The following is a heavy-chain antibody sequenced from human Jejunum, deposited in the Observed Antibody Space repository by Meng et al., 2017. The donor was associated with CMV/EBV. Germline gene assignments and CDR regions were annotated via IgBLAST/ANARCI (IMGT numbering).Heavy chain of an antibody. V-gene: IGHV3-72*01. CDR2: IRHKASNYSK. CDR1: GFMINDHR. Sequence: GFMINDHRMGWIRQAPGKGLEWVARIRHKASNYSKEYAASVKGRFTVSRDDSKNSLYLQMSSLKTEDTAVYYCARDGGRYDFGDYWGQGTLVTVSS. J-gene: IGHJ4*02. CDR3: ARDGGRYDFGDY. D-gene: IGHD1-1*01.